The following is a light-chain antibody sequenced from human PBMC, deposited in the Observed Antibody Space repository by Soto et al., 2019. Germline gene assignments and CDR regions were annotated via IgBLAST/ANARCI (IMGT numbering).Light chain of an antibody. V-gene: IGKV3-20*01. CDR1: QSVSSSY. J-gene: IGKJ1*01. CDR3: HQYGSSPRT. CDR2: AAS. Sequence: DTVLTQSPGTLSLSPGERATLSCMASQSVSSSYLAWYQQKPGQAPSLLIYAASSRATGIPDRFSGSGSGTDFTLTITRLEPEDFAVYYCHQYGSSPRTCAQGTKVEVK.